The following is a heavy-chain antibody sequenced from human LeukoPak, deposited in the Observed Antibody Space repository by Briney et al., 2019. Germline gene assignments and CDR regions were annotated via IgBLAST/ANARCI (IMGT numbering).Heavy chain of an antibody. D-gene: IGHD4-23*01. Sequence: GASVKVSCKASGGTFSSYAISWVRQAPGQGLEWMGGIIPIFGTANYAQKFQGRVTITADKFTSTAYMELSSLRSEDTAVYYCASFTDYGGNSLKTTYWGQGTLVTVSS. CDR1: GGTFSSYA. V-gene: IGHV1-69*06. CDR3: ASFTDYGGNSLKTTY. CDR2: IIPIFGTA. J-gene: IGHJ4*02.